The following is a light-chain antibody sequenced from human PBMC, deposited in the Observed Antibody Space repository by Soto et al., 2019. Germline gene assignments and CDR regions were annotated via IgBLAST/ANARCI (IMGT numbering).Light chain of an antibody. V-gene: IGLV1-47*01. Sequence: QSVLTQPPSASGTPRQRVTISCSGSSSNNGSNYVYWYQQLPGTAPKLLIYRNNQRPSGVPDRFSGSKSGASASLAISGLRSEDEADYYCAAWDDSLSGYVFGTGTKVTVL. J-gene: IGLJ1*01. CDR3: AAWDDSLSGYV. CDR2: RNN. CDR1: SSNNGSNY.